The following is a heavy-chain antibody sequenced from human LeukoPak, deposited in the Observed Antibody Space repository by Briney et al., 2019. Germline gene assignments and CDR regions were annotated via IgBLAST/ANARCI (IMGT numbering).Heavy chain of an antibody. D-gene: IGHD6-13*01. V-gene: IGHV3-30*02. J-gene: IGHJ4*02. CDR2: IRYDGSNK. CDR1: GFTFSSYG. Sequence: GGSLRLSCAASGFTFSSYGMHWVRQAPGKGLEWVASIRYDGSNKYYADSVKGRFITSRDNSKNPVYLQMNSLRAEDTAVYYCAKDPIDSSSRPNEYSFDYWGQGTLVTVSS. CDR3: AKDPIDSSSRPNEYSFDY.